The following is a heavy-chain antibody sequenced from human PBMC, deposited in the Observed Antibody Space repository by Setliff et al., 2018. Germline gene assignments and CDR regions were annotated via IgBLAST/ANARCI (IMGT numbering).Heavy chain of an antibody. V-gene: IGHV3-72*01. Sequence: GGSLRLSCAASGFIFSDHYMDWVRQAPGKGLEWVGRTRNKGNNYATEYAESVKGICTISRVDSKNLMYLQMNSLKTEDTAVYFCTRGRGDTAQVDGWHYDYYYMDVWGTGTTVTVSS. CDR1: GFIFSDHY. J-gene: IGHJ6*03. D-gene: IGHD5-18*01. CDR2: TRNKGNNYAT. CDR3: TRGRGDTAQVDGWHYDYYYMDV.